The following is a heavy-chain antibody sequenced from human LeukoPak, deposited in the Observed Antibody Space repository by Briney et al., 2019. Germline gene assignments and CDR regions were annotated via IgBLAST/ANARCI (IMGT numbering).Heavy chain of an antibody. CDR2: ISAYNGNT. CDR1: GYTFTSYG. Sequence: ASVKVSCKAPGYTFTSYGISWVRQAPGQGLEWMGWISAYNGNTNYAQKIQGRGTMTTDTSPTTAYMELRSLRSDDTAVYYCASSYNPAFEELWGQGTLDSVS. CDR3: ASSYNPAFEEL. J-gene: IGHJ4*02. V-gene: IGHV1-18*01. D-gene: IGHD1-14*01.